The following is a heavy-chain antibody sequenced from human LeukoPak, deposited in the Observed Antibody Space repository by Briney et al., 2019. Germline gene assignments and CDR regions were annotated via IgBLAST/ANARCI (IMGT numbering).Heavy chain of an antibody. CDR1: GGSISSYY. D-gene: IGHD6-13*01. J-gene: IGHJ4*02. V-gene: IGHV4-59*01. CDR3: ASSPQLDYFDY. Sequence: SETLSLTCTVSGGSISSYYWSWIRQPPGKGLDWVGYIYYSGSTNYNPSLKSRVTISVDPSKNQLSLKLTSVTAADTAVYYCASSPQLDYFDYWGQGTLVPVSS. CDR2: IYYSGST.